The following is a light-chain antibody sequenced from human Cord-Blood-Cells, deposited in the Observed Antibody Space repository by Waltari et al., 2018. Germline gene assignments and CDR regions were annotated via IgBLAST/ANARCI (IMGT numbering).Light chain of an antibody. CDR3: QQSYSTPRT. V-gene: IGKV1-39*01. CDR2: AAS. Sequence: DIQMTPSPSSLSASVGDRVTITCRASQSISSYLYWYQQKPGKAPKLLIYAASSLQSGVPSRFSGSGSGTDFTLTISSLQPEDFATYYCQQSYSTPRTFGPGTKVDIK. CDR1: QSISSY. J-gene: IGKJ3*01.